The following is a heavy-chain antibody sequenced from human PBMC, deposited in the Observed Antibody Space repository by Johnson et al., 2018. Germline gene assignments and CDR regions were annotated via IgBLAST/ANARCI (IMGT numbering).Heavy chain of an antibody. V-gene: IGHV1-69*01. CDR2: IIPIFGTA. CDR1: GGTFSSYA. D-gene: IGHD6-13*01. J-gene: IGHJ6*02. Sequence: VQLVESGAEVKKXGSSVKVSCKASGGTFSSYAISWVRQAPGQGLEWMGGIIPIFGTANYAQKFQGRVTITADESTSTAYMELSSLRSEDTAVYYCARGPRAASYYYYYGMDVWGQGTTVTVSS. CDR3: ARGPRAASYYYYYGMDV.